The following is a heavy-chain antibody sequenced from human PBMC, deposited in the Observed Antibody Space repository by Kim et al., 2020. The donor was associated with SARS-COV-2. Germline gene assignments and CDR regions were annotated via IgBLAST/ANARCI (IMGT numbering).Heavy chain of an antibody. CDR1: GFTFSSSG. J-gene: IGHJ6*02. CDR3: AKEEGSGYSSGWTYYYYGMDV. D-gene: IGHD6-19*01. CDR2: ISYDGSNK. Sequence: GGSLRLSCAASGFTFSSSGMHWVRQAPGKGLEWVAVISYDGSNKYYADSVKGRFTISRDNSKNTLYLQMHSLRAEDTAVYYCAKEEGSGYSSGWTYYYYGMDVWGQGTTVTVSS. V-gene: IGHV3-30*18.